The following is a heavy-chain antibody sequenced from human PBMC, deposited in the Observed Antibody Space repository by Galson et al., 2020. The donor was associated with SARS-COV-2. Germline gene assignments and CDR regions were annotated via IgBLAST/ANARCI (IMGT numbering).Heavy chain of an antibody. CDR2: VYPSGTT. J-gene: IGHJ2*01. CDR3: ARQGVNMIVLVTVPGWYFDL. D-gene: IGHD3-22*01. CDR1: GYSVITTNY. V-gene: IGHV4-38-2*02. Sequence: SETLSLTCTVSGYSVITTNYWGWVRQPPGRGLEWIGSVYPSGTTYYNPSLKSRVTISVDTSKNQFSLRLDSVTAADTALYYCARQGVNMIVLVTVPGWYFDLWGRGTLVTVSS.